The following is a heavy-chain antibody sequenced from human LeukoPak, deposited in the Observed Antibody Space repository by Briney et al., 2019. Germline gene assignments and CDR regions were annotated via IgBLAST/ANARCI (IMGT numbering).Heavy chain of an antibody. V-gene: IGHV3-23*01. CDR3: AKVKSGDFWSGYLFDY. CDR1: GFTFSSYA. D-gene: IGHD3-3*01. Sequence: GGSLRLSCAASGFTFSSYAMSWIRQAPGKGLEWVSAISGSGGSSYYADSVKGRFTISRDNSKNTLYLQMNSLRAEDTAVYYCAKVKSGDFWSGYLFDYWGQGTLVTVSS. J-gene: IGHJ4*02. CDR2: ISGSGGSS.